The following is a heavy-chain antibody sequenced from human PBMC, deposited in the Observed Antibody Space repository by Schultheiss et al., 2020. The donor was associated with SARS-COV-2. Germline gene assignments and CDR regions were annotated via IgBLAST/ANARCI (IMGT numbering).Heavy chain of an antibody. D-gene: IGHD5-12*01. V-gene: IGHV3-30*19. CDR2: IWYDGSNK. J-gene: IGHJ4*02. Sequence: GESLKISCAASGFTFSSYGMHWVRQAPGKGLEWVAVIWYDGSNKYYADSVKGRFTISRDNSKNTLYLQMNSLRAEDTAVYYCASGYEALDYWGQGTLVTVSS. CDR3: ASGYEALDY. CDR1: GFTFSSYG.